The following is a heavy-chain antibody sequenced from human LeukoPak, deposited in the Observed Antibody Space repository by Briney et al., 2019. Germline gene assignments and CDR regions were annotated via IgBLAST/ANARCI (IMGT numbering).Heavy chain of an antibody. CDR3: ARDRLGDYDHSGYYDK. CDR1: GFTFSDYY. J-gene: IGHJ4*02. V-gene: IGHV3-11*01. D-gene: IGHD3-22*01. CDR2: ICDSGRTI. Sequence: GGSLRLSCAASGFTFSDYYMSWLRHPPGKGLEWVSYICDSGRTIYYPDSVTGRFTISRDNAKNSVYLQINSLRAEDTAVYYCARDRLGDYDHSGYYDKWGQGTLVTVSS.